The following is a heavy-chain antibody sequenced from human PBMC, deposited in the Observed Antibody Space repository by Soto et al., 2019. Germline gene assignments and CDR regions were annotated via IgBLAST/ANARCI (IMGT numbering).Heavy chain of an antibody. CDR2: MNPNSGNT. Sequence: QVQLVQSGAEVKKPGASVKVSCKASGYTFTRYDINWVRQATGQGLEWMGWMNPNSGNTGYAQKFQGRVTMTRNTSISTAYMVMSSLRSEDKAVYYWAREGSAAGTGWFDPWGQGTLVTVSS. CDR3: AREGSAAGTGWFDP. J-gene: IGHJ5*02. V-gene: IGHV1-8*01. D-gene: IGHD6-13*01. CDR1: GYTFTRYD.